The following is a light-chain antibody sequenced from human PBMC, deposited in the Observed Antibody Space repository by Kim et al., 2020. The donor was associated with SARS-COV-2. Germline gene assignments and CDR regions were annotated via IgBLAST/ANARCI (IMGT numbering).Light chain of an antibody. CDR3: QTWGTGFSGV. CDR2: LNSDCSH. Sequence: VKVTWTVSRGHSSYAIAWHPQQPGEGPRELMKLNSDCSHSKGDGIPDRFSGSSSGAERYLTISSLQAEDEADYYWQTWGTGFSGVFGGGTQLTVL. J-gene: IGLJ3*02. V-gene: IGLV4-69*01. CDR1: RGHSSYA.